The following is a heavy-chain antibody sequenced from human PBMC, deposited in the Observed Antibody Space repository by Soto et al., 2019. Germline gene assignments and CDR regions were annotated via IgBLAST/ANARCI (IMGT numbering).Heavy chain of an antibody. CDR3: ARVLGAPLYY. V-gene: IGHV4-38-2*02. D-gene: IGHD1-26*01. CDR1: GYSISIGNY. Sequence: SETLSLTCPVSGYSISIGNYWGWIRQPPGKRLEWIGSIYQSGSTYYNPSLRSRATISVDTSKNQFSLKLSSVTAAATAVYYCARVLGAPLYY. J-gene: IGHJ6*01. CDR2: IYQSGST.